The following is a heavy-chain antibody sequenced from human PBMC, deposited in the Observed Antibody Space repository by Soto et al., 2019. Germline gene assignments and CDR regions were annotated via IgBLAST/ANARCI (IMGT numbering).Heavy chain of an antibody. V-gene: IGHV4-30-2*01. CDR3: ARSYSGGDAYFDY. CDR1: GGSISSGGYA. D-gene: IGHD2-21*02. Sequence: CAVSGGSISSGGYAWAWIRQPPGKGLEWVGYIYQSGSTYYNPSLKSRVTIAADRSMNQFSLNLASVTAADTAVYYCARSYSGGDAYFDYWGQGTVVTVSS. J-gene: IGHJ4*02. CDR2: IYQSGST.